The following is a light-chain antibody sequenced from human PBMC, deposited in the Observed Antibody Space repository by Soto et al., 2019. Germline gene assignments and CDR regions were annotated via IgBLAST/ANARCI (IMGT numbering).Light chain of an antibody. V-gene: IGLV7-46*01. CDR3: LLSYSGARLV. CDR2: DTS. J-gene: IGLJ2*01. Sequence: QTVVTQEPSLTVSPGRTVTLTCGSSTGAVTSGHYPYWFQQKPGQAPRTLIYDTSNKHSWTPARFSGSLLGGKAALTLSGAQPEDEAEYYCLLSYSGARLVFGGGTKLTVL. CDR1: TGAVTSGHY.